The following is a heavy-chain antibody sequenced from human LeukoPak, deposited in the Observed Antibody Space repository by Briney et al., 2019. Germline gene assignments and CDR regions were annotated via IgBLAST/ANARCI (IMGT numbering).Heavy chain of an antibody. V-gene: IGHV1-2*02. D-gene: IGHD1-1*01. CDR1: GYTFTGYY. CDR2: INPNSGGT. CDR3: ASTTGTTQSDAFDI. Sequence: ASVKVSCKASGYTFTGYYMHWVRQAPGQGLEWMGWINPNSGGTNYAQKFQGRVTMTRDTSISTAYMELSRLRSDDTAVYYCASTTGTTQSDAFDIWGQGTMVTVSS. J-gene: IGHJ3*02.